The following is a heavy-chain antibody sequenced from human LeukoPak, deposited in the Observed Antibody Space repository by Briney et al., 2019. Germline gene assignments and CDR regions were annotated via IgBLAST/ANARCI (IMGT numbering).Heavy chain of an antibody. Sequence: ASVKVSCKASGYTFTGYYMHWVRQAPGQGLEWMGWINPNSGATNYVQKFQGRVTMTRDTSISTAYMELSRLRSDDTAVYYCAREVSPWGSSFDYWGQGTLVTVSS. J-gene: IGHJ4*02. V-gene: IGHV1-2*02. CDR1: GYTFTGYY. D-gene: IGHD6-6*01. CDR3: AREVSPWGSSFDY. CDR2: INPNSGAT.